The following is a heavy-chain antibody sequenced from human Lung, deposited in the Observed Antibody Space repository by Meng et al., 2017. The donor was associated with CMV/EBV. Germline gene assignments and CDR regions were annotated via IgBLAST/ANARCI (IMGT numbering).Heavy chain of an antibody. CDR1: GLTFSSHP. CDR3: ARGGPVAGKNWFDR. V-gene: IGHV3-23*01. Sequence: SCVASGLTFSSHPMTWVRQAPGKGLEWVSSISGSGGSTYSADSVQGRFTISRDNSKNTLYLQMSALRDEDTALYYCARGGPVAGKNWFDRWGQGTLVT. CDR2: ISGSGGST. J-gene: IGHJ5*02. D-gene: IGHD6-19*01.